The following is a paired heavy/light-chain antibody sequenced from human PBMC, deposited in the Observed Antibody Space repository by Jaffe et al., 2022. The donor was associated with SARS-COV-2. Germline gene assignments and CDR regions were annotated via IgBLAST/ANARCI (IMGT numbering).Light chain of an antibody. Sequence: EIVLTQSPATLSLSPGERATLSCRASQSVSSYLAWYQQKPGQAPRLLIYGASNRATGIPARFSGSGSGTDFTLSISSLEPEDFAVYYCQQRSNWPLTFGGGTKVEIK. CDR1: QSVSSY. J-gene: IGKJ4*01. CDR2: GAS. V-gene: IGKV3-11*01. CDR3: QQRSNWPLT.
Heavy chain of an antibody. J-gene: IGHJ4*02. CDR1: GFTFSSYG. D-gene: IGHD2-8*01. CDR2: ISAGGGDT. CDR3: AKVPGVYYFDY. Sequence: EVQLLESGGGLVQPGGSLRLSCTGSGFTFSSYGMSWVRQAPGKGLEWVSLISAGGGDTYYADAVKGRFTISRDNSKNTLYLEMNSLRAEDTAVYHCAKVPGVYYFDYWGRGTLVTVSS. V-gene: IGHV3-23*01.